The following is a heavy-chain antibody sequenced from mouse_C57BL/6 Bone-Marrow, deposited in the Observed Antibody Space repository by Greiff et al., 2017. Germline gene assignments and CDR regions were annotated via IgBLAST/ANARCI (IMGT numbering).Heavy chain of an antibody. D-gene: IGHD2-3*01. CDR1: GFTFTSYW. J-gene: IGHJ1*03. CDR3: ASDGCFWYFDV. Sequence: QVQLQQPGAELVMPGASVKLSCTASGFTFTSYWMHWVKQRPGPGLAWIGEIDPSDSYTNYNQKVKGKSTLTVDKSSSTAYLQLSSLTSEDTAVYYCASDGCFWYFDVWGTGTTVTVSS. V-gene: IGHV1-69*01. CDR2: IDPSDSYT.